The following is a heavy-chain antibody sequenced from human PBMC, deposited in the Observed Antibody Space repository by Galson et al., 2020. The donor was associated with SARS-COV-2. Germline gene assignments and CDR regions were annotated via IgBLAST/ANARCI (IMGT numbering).Heavy chain of an antibody. V-gene: IGHV3-30*03. J-gene: IGHJ4*02. D-gene: IGHD3-22*01. CDR3: ASQPRGPSSGYAPFDY. Sequence: GESLKISCAASGFTFSRHGMHWVRQTPGKGLEWVAVISYDGSRESYVESVEGRFTISRDNSNNTVYLHMDSLRPEDTAVYYCASQPRGPSSGYAPFDYWGQGTLVTVSS. CDR2: ISYDGSRE. CDR1: GFTFSRHG.